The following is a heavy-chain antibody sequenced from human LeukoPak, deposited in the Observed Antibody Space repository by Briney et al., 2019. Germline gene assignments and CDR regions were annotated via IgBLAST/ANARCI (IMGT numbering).Heavy chain of an antibody. V-gene: IGHV1-18*01. CDR1: GYTFTSYG. Sequence: ASVKVSCKASGYTFTSYGISWVRQAPGQGLEWMGWISAYNGNTNYAQKLQGRVTMTTDTSTSTAYMELRSLRSDDTAVYYCARAGRRFGELLVANWFDPWGQGTLVTVSS. CDR2: ISAYNGNT. CDR3: ARAGRRFGELLVANWFDP. D-gene: IGHD3-10*01. J-gene: IGHJ5*02.